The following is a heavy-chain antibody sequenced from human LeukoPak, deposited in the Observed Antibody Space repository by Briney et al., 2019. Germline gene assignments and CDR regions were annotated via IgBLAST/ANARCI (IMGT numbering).Heavy chain of an antibody. CDR3: ARGLSPVVAASYYFDY. D-gene: IGHD2-15*01. CDR1: GGSISSSSYY. J-gene: IGHJ4*02. V-gene: IGHV4-39*01. CDR2: IYYSGST. Sequence: KASETLSLTCTVSGGSISSSSYYWGWIRQPPGKGLEWIGSIYYSGSTYYNPSLKSRVTISVDTSKNQFSLKLSSVTAADTAVYYCARGLSPVVAASYYFDYWGQGTLVTVSS.